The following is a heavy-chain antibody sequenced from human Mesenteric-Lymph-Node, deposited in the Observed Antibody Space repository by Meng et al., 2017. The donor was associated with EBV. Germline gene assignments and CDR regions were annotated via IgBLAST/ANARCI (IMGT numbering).Heavy chain of an antibody. J-gene: IGHJ5*02. CDR2: IYYSGIT. D-gene: IGHD3/OR15-3a*01. V-gene: IGHV4-39*01. Sequence: QEAGSRLGKASETLSPTCTLSGGSISTTNYYWSWVRQPPGKGLEWLGGIYYSGITYYNPSLTSRVDLSVDTSKNRFSLKLFSLTTEDTAVYFCVRSRGWTQVEWFDPWGPGILVTVSS. CDR3: VRSRGWTQVEWFDP. CDR1: GGSISTTNYY.